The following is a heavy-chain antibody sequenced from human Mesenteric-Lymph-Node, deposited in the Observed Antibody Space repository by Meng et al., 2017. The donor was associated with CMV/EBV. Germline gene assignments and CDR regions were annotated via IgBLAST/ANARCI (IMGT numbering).Heavy chain of an antibody. CDR2: ISYDGSTK. Sequence: GESLKISCAASGFSFSHFAMHWVRQAPGKGLEWVAFISYDGSTKYYADSVKGRFTISRDNSKNTLYLQMNSLRAEDTAVYYCAKDPWVHYYDSSGFDYWGQGTLVTVSS. CDR3: AKDPWVHYYDSSGFDY. D-gene: IGHD3-22*01. CDR1: GFSFSHFA. V-gene: IGHV3-30*04. J-gene: IGHJ4*02.